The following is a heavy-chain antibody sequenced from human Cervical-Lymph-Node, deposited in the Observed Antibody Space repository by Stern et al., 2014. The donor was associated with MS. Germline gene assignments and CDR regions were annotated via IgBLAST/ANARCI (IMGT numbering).Heavy chain of an antibody. V-gene: IGHV1-69*17. CDR3: ARDGSYEEYGDHATSVLDP. D-gene: IGHD4-17*01. CDR2: IIPIFGVT. J-gene: IGHJ5*02. Sequence: VQLVESGPEVKKPGSSVTISCKASGGTLNNYAINWVRQAPGQGLEWMGGIIPIFGVTNYAQKFQDRVTIKADKSMVTACMELSSLRSEDTAIYFCARDGSYEEYGDHATSVLDPWGQGTLVTVSS. CDR1: GGTLNNYA.